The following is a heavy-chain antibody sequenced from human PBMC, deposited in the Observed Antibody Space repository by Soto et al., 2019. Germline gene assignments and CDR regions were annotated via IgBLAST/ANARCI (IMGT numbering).Heavy chain of an antibody. D-gene: IGHD3-10*01. CDR1: GGSFSGYY. CDR3: ARRYYDGSGGTATFDP. CDR2: INHSGST. J-gene: IGHJ5*02. V-gene: IGHV4-34*01. Sequence: QVQLQQWGAGLLKPSETLSLTCAVYGGSFSGYYWSWIRQPPGKGLEWIGEINHSGSTNYNPSLKSRVTISVDTSKNQFPLKLSSVTAADTAVYYCARRYYDGSGGTATFDPWGQGTLVTVSS.